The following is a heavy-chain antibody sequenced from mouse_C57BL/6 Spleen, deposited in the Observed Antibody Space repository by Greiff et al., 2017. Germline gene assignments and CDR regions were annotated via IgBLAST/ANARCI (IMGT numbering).Heavy chain of an antibody. J-gene: IGHJ2*01. CDR3: ARGGNYYGSSPLDY. Sequence: EVQLQESGPVLVKPGASVKMSCKASGYTFTDYYMNWVKQSHGKSLEWIGVINPYNGGTSSNQKFKGQATLTVDKSSSTAYMELNSLTSEDSAVYYCARGGNYYGSSPLDYWGQGTTLTVSS. D-gene: IGHD1-1*01. CDR1: GYTFTDYY. CDR2: INPYNGGT. V-gene: IGHV1-19*01.